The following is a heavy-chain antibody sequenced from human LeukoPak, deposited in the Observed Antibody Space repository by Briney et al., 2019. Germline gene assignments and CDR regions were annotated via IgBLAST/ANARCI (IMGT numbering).Heavy chain of an antibody. CDR1: GFTVSSNY. Sequence: TGGSLRLSCAASGFTVSSNYMSWVRQAPGKGLEWVSVIYSGGSTYYADSVKGRFTISRDNSKNTLYLQMNSLRAEDTAVYYCARDVGIQLWSYAFDIWGQGTMVTVSS. J-gene: IGHJ3*02. V-gene: IGHV3-66*01. CDR3: ARDVGIQLWSYAFDI. D-gene: IGHD5-18*01. CDR2: IYSGGST.